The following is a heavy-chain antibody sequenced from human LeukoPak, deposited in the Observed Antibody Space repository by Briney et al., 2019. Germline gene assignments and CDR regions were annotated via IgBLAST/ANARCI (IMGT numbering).Heavy chain of an antibody. Sequence: SETLSLTCTVSGGSISSYYWSWIRQPPGKGLEWIGYIYYSGSTYYNPSLKSRVTISVDTSKNQFSLKLSSVTAADTAVYYCARDEYWFDPWGQGTLVTVSS. CDR1: GGSISSYY. D-gene: IGHD2/OR15-2a*01. J-gene: IGHJ5*02. V-gene: IGHV4-59*01. CDR3: ARDEYWFDP. CDR2: IYYSGST.